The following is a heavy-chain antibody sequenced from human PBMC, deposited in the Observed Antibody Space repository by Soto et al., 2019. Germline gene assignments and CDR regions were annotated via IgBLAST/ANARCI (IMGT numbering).Heavy chain of an antibody. V-gene: IGHV4-30-4*01. J-gene: IGHJ5*02. D-gene: IGHD3-22*01. CDR2: ISYSGST. Sequence: PSETLSLTCTVCGGSISLGGYYWSWIRQHPGTGLEWIGHISYSGSTYYNTSLKSRVTISVDTSKNQFSLKLSSVTAADTAVYYCARSHSLPGYYDSSGPSFDPWGQGTLVTVSS. CDR1: GGSISLGGYY. CDR3: ARSHSLPGYYDSSGPSFDP.